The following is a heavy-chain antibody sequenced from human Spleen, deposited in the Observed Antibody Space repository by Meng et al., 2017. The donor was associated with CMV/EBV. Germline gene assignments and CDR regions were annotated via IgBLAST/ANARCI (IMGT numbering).Heavy chain of an antibody. V-gene: IGHV4-39*07. D-gene: IGHD6-6*01. J-gene: IGHJ4*02. CDR1: GGSISSSSYY. Sequence: SETLSLTCTVSGGSISSSSYYWGWIRQPPGKGLEWTGSIYYSGSTYYNPSLKSRVTMSVDTSKNQFSLKLSSVTAADTAVYYCARDYVSGSFDYWGQGTLVTVSS. CDR3: ARDYVSGSFDY. CDR2: IYYSGST.